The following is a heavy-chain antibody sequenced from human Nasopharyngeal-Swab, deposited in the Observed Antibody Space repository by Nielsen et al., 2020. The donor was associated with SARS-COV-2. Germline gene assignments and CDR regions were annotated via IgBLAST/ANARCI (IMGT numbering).Heavy chain of an antibody. J-gene: IGHJ6*03. CDR2: IYSGGST. D-gene: IGHD2/OR15-2a*01. CDR1: GFTVSSNY. Sequence: GGSLRLSCAASGFTVSSNYMSWVRQAPGKGLEWVSVIYSGGSTYYADSVKGRFTISRDNSKNTLYLQMNSLRAEDTAVYYSGTTPAGTYYYYMDVWGKGTTVTVSS. V-gene: IGHV3-66*01. CDR3: GTTPAGTYYYYMDV.